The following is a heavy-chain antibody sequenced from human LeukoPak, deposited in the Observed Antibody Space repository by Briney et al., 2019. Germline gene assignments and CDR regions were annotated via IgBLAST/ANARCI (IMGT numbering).Heavy chain of an antibody. D-gene: IGHD6-13*01. V-gene: IGHV3-23*01. J-gene: IGHJ6*02. Sequence: GGSLRLSCAASGFTFSSYAMSWVRQAPGKGLEWVSAISGSGSSTYYADSVKGRFTISRENSKNTLYLQMNSLRAEDTAVYYCAKDSSKLYYYYGMDVWGQGTTVTVSS. CDR3: AKDSSKLYYYYGMDV. CDR2: ISGSGSST. CDR1: GFTFSSYA.